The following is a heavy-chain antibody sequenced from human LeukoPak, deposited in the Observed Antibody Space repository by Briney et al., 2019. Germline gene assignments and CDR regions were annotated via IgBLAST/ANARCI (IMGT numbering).Heavy chain of an antibody. CDR1: GFTFSDYY. CDR3: ARRRYNWNAIDY. CDR2: ISSSGSTL. J-gene: IGHJ4*02. D-gene: IGHD1-20*01. Sequence: GGSLRLSCAASGFTFSDYYMSWIRQAPGKGLEWVSYISSSGSTLYYADSVKGRITISRDHAKNSLYLQMNSLRAEDTAVYYCARRRYNWNAIDYWGQGTLVTVSS. V-gene: IGHV3-11*01.